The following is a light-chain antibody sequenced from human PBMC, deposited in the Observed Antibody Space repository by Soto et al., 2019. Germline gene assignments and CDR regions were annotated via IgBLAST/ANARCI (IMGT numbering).Light chain of an antibody. CDR3: QQYKNWPRT. Sequence: IGLTKYPGTLSLSPGERATLSCRASQSVSSSYLAWYQQKPGQAPRLLIYDASTRATGIPVRFSGSGFGTEFTLTVSRLQSEDFAVYYCQQYKNWPRTFGQGTKVDI. CDR2: DAS. V-gene: IGKV3-15*01. J-gene: IGKJ1*01. CDR1: QSVSSSY.